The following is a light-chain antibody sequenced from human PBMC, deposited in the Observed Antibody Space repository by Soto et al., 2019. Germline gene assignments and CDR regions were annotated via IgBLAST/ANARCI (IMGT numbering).Light chain of an antibody. V-gene: IGLV2-8*01. CDR3: SSYAGSTWV. Sequence: QSALTQPPSASGSPGQSVTISCTGTTSDVGGYNYVSWYQQYPGKAPKLMIYEVNKRPSGVPDRFSGSKSGNAASLTVSGLQSEDEADYYCSSYAGSTWVFGGGTKLTV. J-gene: IGLJ3*02. CDR2: EVN. CDR1: TSDVGGYNY.